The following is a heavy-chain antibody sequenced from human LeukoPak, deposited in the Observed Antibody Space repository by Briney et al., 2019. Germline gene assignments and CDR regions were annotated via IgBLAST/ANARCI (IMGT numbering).Heavy chain of an antibody. CDR2: IYYSGST. CDR3: AREEMATIGN. D-gene: IGHD5-24*01. V-gene: IGHV4-59*12. J-gene: IGHJ4*02. Sequence: SETLSLTCTVSGGSISSYYWSWIRQPPGKGLEWIGYIYYSGSTYYNPSLKSRVTISVDTSKNQFSLKLSSVTAADTAVYYCAREEMATIGNWGQGTLVTVSS. CDR1: GGSISSYY.